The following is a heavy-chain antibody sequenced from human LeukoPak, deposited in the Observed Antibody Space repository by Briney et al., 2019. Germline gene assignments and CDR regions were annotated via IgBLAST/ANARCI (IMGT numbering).Heavy chain of an antibody. CDR2: IKQDGSEK. V-gene: IGHV3-7*03. CDR3: AKDMSDDSSGYYFDY. J-gene: IGHJ4*02. Sequence: GGSLRLSCAASGFTFSSYWMSWVRQAPGKGLEWVANIKQDGSEKYYVDSVKGRFTISRDNSKNSLYLQMNSLRTEDTALYYCAKDMSDDSSGYYFDYWGQGTLVTVSS. CDR1: GFTFSSYW. D-gene: IGHD3-22*01.